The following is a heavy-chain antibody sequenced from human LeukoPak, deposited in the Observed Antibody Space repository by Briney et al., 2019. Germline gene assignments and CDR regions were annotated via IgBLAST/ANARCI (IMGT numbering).Heavy chain of an antibody. CDR2: LSGSGGDT. D-gene: IGHD2-2*01. J-gene: IGHJ4*02. Sequence: GGSLSLSCAASGFTFSRHAMSWVRQAPGKGLEWVSSLSGSGGDTYYAEPVKGRVTISRDHSKNTVYLQMNSLRAEDTAVYYCAKDPYGTRYFDYWGQGTLVTVST. V-gene: IGHV3-23*01. CDR1: GFTFSRHA. CDR3: AKDPYGTRYFDY.